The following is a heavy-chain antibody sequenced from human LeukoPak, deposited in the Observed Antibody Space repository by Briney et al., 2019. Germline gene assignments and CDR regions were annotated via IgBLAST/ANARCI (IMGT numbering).Heavy chain of an antibody. D-gene: IGHD3-10*01. CDR3: AKDSNPYYGSGSYYSVRKPYYFDY. CDR2: ISWNSGSI. V-gene: IGHV3-9*01. J-gene: IGHJ4*02. CDR1: GFTFDDYA. Sequence: HPGRSLRLSCAASGFTFDDYAMHWVRQAPGKGLGWVSGISWNSGSIGYADSVKGRFTVSRDNAKNSLYLQMNSLRAEDTALYYCAKDSNPYYGSGSYYSVRKPYYFDYWGQGTLVTVSS.